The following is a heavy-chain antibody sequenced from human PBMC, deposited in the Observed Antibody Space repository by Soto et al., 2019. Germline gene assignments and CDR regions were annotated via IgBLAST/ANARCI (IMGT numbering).Heavy chain of an antibody. D-gene: IGHD3-22*01. V-gene: IGHV4-4*02. CDR1: GDSMTSSDW. CDR2: IHYSGGI. J-gene: IGHJ4*02. CDR3: VCNGYYSLEY. Sequence: QVQLQESGPGLVKPSGTLSLTCAVSGDSMTSSDWWSWVRQAPAKGLEWIGEIHYSGGINYDPSLRSRVPISVDRSKDQFSLNLSSVTAADTAVYFCVCNGYYSLEYWGQGTLVTVSP.